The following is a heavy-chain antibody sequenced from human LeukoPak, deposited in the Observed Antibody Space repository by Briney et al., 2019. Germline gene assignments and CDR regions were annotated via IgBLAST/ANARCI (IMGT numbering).Heavy chain of an antibody. CDR1: GITLSNYG. CDR3: AKRGVVVRVFLVGFHKEAYYFDS. V-gene: IGHV3-23*01. J-gene: IGHJ4*02. CDR2: LSGSAGGS. D-gene: IGHD3-16*02. Sequence: RGSLRLSCGVSGITLSNYGMTWVRQAPGKGLEWVAGLSGSAGGSNYADSAKGRFTISRDNSKNTLFLQMDRLRAEDTAVYFCAKRGVVVRVFLVGFHKEAYYFDSWGQGALVTVSS.